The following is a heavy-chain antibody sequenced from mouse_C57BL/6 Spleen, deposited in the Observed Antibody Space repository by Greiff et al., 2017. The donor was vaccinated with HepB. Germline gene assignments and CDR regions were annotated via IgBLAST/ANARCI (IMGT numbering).Heavy chain of an antibody. CDR2: IYPGDGDT. CDR1: GYAFSSSW. J-gene: IGHJ4*01. Sequence: QVQLQQSGPELVKPGASVKISCKASGYAFSSSWMNWVKQRPGKGLEWIGRIYPGDGDTNYNGKFKGKATLTADKSSSTAYMQLSSLTSEDSAVYFCARFSTGTGAMDYWGQGTSVTVSS. CDR3: ARFSTGTGAMDY. V-gene: IGHV1-82*01. D-gene: IGHD4-1*02.